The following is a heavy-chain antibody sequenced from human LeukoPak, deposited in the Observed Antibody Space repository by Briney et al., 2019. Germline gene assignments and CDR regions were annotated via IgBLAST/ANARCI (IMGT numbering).Heavy chain of an antibody. V-gene: IGHV3-23*01. CDR1: GYSFTSYW. CDR3: AKDSYEAKTDY. J-gene: IGHJ4*02. Sequence: GESLKISCKGSGYSFTSYWIGWVRQMPGKGLEWVSAISGSGGSTYYADSVKGRFTISRDNSKNTLYLQMNGLRAEDTAVYYCAKDSYEAKTDYWGQGTLVTVSS. CDR2: ISGSGGST. D-gene: IGHD2-8*01.